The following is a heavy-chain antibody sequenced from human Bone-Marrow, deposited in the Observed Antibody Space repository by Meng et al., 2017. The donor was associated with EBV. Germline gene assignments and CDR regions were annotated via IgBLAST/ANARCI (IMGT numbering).Heavy chain of an antibody. CDR2: INPGNGNT. CDR3: ARLDYFDY. CDR1: GYTFTSYA. Sequence: VQLVQSGDEVKQPGASVKVSCKPSGYTFTSYAMHWVRQAPGQRLEWMGWINPGNGNTKYSQKFQGRVTITRDTSASTAYMELSSLRSEDTAVYYCARLDYFDYWGQGTLVTVSS. V-gene: IGHV1-3*01. J-gene: IGHJ4*02.